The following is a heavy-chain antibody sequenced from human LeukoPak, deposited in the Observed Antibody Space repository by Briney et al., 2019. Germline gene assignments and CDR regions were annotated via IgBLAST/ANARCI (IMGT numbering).Heavy chain of an antibody. CDR3: ARHARNYGPLGAFDI. V-gene: IGHV4-59*01. J-gene: IGHJ3*02. D-gene: IGHD1-7*01. CDR1: GGSISSYY. Sequence: PSETLSLTCTVSGGSISSYYWSWIRQPPGKGLEWIGYIYYSGSTNYNPSLKSRVTISVDTSKNQFSLKLSSVTAADTAVYYCARHARNYGPLGAFDIWGQGTMVTVSS. CDR2: IYYSGST.